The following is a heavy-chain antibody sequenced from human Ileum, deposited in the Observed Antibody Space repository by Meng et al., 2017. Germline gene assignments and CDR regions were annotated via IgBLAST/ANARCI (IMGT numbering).Heavy chain of an antibody. CDR3: ARGNYYAVDV. J-gene: IGHJ6*02. CDR2: INSDGDST. V-gene: IGHV3-74*01. CDR1: GFTFSSYW. Sequence: GGSLRLSCAASGFTFSSYWMHWVRQAPGKGLVWVSRINSDGDSTSYAGSVKGRFTISRDNAKNTVYLQMNSLRAEDTAVYYCARGNYYAVDVWGQGTTVTVSS.